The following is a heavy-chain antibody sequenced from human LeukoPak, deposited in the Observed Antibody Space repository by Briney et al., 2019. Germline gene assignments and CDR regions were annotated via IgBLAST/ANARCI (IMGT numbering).Heavy chain of an antibody. CDR2: IYYSGST. J-gene: IGHJ6*03. Sequence: SETLSLTCTVSGGSISSYYWSWIRQPPGKGLEWLGYIYYSGSTNYNPSLKSRVTISVDTSKNQFSLKLSSVTAADTAVYYCARGYDVRGYYYYYYYMDVWGKGTTVTVSS. V-gene: IGHV4-59*01. D-gene: IGHD5-18*01. CDR3: ARGYDVRGYYYYYYYMDV. CDR1: GGSISSYY.